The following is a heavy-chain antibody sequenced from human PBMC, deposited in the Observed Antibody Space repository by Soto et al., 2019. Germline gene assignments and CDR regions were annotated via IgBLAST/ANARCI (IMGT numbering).Heavy chain of an antibody. D-gene: IGHD3-16*01. CDR2: VLYDGSKK. CDR3: VTDLALMGDY. V-gene: IGHV3-30*03. J-gene: IGHJ4*02. Sequence: QVHLVESGGGVVQPGTSLRLSCRASGFKFSDYGMDWVRQAPGKGLEWVSRVLYDGSKKYYADSVKGRFTISRDHPRNTLSLQMASLRAEDTGVYYLVTDLALMGDYWGPGPPVTVSS. CDR1: GFKFSDYG.